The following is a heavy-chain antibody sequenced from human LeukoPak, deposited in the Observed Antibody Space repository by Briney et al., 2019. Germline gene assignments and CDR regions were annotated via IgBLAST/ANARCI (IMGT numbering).Heavy chain of an antibody. CDR3: ARDHGDYDSSGYYSRYFQH. CDR2: ISAYNGNT. J-gene: IGHJ1*01. V-gene: IGHV1-18*01. Sequence: ASVKVSCKASGYTFTSYGISWVRQAPGQGLEWMGWISAYNGNTNYAQKLQGRVTMTTDTSTSTAYMELRSLRSDDTAVYYRARDHGDYDSSGYYSRYFQHWGQGTLVTVSS. CDR1: GYTFTSYG. D-gene: IGHD3-22*01.